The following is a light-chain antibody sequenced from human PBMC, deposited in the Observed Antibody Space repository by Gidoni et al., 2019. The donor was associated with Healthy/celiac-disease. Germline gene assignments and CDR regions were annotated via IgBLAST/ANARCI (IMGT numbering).Light chain of an antibody. CDR3: QQRSNWPGT. V-gene: IGKV3-11*01. Sequence: EIVLTQSPATLSLSPGERATLSCRASQSVSGYLAWHQQKPGQAPRLLLYEASHRATGIPARFSGSGSGTDFTLTIGSLEPEDFAVYYCQQRSNWPGTFGQGTKVEIK. CDR2: EAS. J-gene: IGKJ2*01. CDR1: QSVSGY.